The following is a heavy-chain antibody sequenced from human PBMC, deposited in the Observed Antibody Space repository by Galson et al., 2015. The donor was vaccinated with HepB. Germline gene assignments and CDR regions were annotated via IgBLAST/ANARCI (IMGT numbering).Heavy chain of an antibody. Sequence: SVKVSCKASGGTFSSYTISWVRQAPGQGLEWMRRIIPIFGIANYAQKFQGRVTITADKSTSTVYMELSSLRSEDTAVYYCARSTVTTGYFDYWGQGTLVTVSS. CDR3: ARSTVTTGYFDY. D-gene: IGHD4-17*01. J-gene: IGHJ4*02. CDR1: GGTFSSYT. CDR2: IIPIFGIA. V-gene: IGHV1-69*02.